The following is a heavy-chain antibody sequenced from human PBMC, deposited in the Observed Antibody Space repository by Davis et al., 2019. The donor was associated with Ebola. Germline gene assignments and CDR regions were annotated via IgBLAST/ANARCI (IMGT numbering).Heavy chain of an antibody. CDR1: GFTFSSYG. CDR3: ARDDSSSWYGGIFDY. Sequence: GESLKISCAASGFTFSSYGMHWVRQAPGKGLEWVAVIWYDGSNKYYADSVKGRFTISRDNSKNTLYLQMNSLRAEDTAVYYCARDDSSSWYGGIFDYWGQGTLVTVSS. CDR2: IWYDGSNK. D-gene: IGHD6-13*01. V-gene: IGHV3-33*08. J-gene: IGHJ4*02.